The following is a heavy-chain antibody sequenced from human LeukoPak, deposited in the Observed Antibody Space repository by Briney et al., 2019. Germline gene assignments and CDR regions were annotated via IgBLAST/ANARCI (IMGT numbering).Heavy chain of an antibody. Sequence: PGESLRLSCAASGFSFSSYAMNWVCQAPGRGLEWVSAISSGGVSSYYADSVKGRFTISRDNSKNTLYLQMDSLRAEDSSIYYCANLPGKGMPDVLDVWGKGTTVTVSS. CDR2: ISSGGVSS. CDR3: ANLPGKGMPDVLDV. J-gene: IGHJ6*04. CDR1: GFSFSSYA. V-gene: IGHV3-23*01. D-gene: IGHD2-2*01.